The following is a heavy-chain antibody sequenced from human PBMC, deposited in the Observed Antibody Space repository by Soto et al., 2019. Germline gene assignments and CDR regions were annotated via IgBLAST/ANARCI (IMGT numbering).Heavy chain of an antibody. CDR1: GYTFPSYG. V-gene: IGHV1-18*01. Sequence: ASVKVSCKASGYTFPSYGISWVRQAPGQGLERIGWISAYNGNTNYAQKLQGRVTMTTDTTTSTAYMELRSLRSDDTAVYYCARDGLWDESFGWGQGTLVTVSA. CDR3: ARDGLWDESFG. D-gene: IGHD2-21*01. J-gene: IGHJ4*02. CDR2: ISAYNGNT.